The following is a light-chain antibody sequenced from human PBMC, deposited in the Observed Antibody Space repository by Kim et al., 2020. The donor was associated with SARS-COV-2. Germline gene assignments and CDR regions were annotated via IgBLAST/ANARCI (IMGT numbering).Light chain of an antibody. CDR1: QSLLHSNGYNY. Sequence: DVLMTQSPLSLPVTPGEPASISCRSSQSLLHSNGYNYLDWYLQKPGQSPQLLIYMGSNRASGVPDRFSGSGSGTDFTLKISRVEAEDVAVYYCMQALHLPIYSFGQGTKLEI. CDR2: MGS. CDR3: MQALHLPIYS. J-gene: IGKJ2*03. V-gene: IGKV2-28*01.